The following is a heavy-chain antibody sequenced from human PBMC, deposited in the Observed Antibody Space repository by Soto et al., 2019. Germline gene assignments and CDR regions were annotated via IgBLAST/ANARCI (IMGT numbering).Heavy chain of an antibody. Sequence: ASVKVSCKASGYTFSDYYIHWVRQAPGQGLEWMGWINPNSGGTKYAPKFQGGVTMTRDTSITTAYMELSRLRSGDTAVYYCAREPATAKPEGVDFWGQGTLITVSS. CDR1: GYTFSDYY. V-gene: IGHV1-2*02. CDR3: AREPATAKPEGVDF. J-gene: IGHJ4*02. D-gene: IGHD1-1*01. CDR2: INPNSGGT.